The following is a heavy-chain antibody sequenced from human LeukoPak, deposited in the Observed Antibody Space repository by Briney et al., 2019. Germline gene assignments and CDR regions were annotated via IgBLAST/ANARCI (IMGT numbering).Heavy chain of an antibody. V-gene: IGHV4-38-2*02. D-gene: IGHD5-18*01. Sequence: SETLSLTCTVFTYSISSGYYWGWIRQPPGKGLEWIGNIYHNGNTYYNPSLKSRVTISVDTSKKQFSLKLRTATAADTAVYYRARIEAVTRGYNHAYYFDYWGQGTLVTVSS. J-gene: IGHJ4*02. CDR1: TYSISSGYY. CDR3: ARIEAVTRGYNHAYYFDY. CDR2: IYHNGNT.